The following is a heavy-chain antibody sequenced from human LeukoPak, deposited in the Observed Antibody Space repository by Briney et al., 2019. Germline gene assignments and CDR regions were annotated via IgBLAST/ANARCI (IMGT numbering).Heavy chain of an antibody. J-gene: IGHJ4*02. CDR2: IWYDGSNK. V-gene: IGHV3-33*06. CDR1: GFTFSSYG. D-gene: IGHD7-27*01. Sequence: GGSLRLSCAASGFTFSSYGMHWVRQAPGKGLEWVAVIWYDGSNKYYADSVKGRFTISRDNSKNTLYLQMNSLRAEDTAVYYCAKDEVWGYPKYYFDYWSQGTLVTVSS. CDR3: AKDEVWGYPKYYFDY.